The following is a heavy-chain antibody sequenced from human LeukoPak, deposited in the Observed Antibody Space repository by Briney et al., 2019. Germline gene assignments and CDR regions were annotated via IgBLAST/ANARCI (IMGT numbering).Heavy chain of an antibody. CDR2: IKSKIDGETT. Sequence: GGSLGLSCAASGFSFSNAWMTWVRQAPGKGLEWVGRIKSKIDGETTDYTEPVKGRFTISRDVSKNTLYLQMNSLKSEDTAVYYCTTYKVTTAFDLWGRGTLVTVSS. V-gene: IGHV3-15*01. J-gene: IGHJ2*01. D-gene: IGHD4-17*01. CDR1: GFSFSNAW. CDR3: TTYKVTTAFDL.